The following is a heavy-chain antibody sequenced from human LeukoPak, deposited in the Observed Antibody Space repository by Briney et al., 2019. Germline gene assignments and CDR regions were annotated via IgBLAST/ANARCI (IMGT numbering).Heavy chain of an antibody. CDR2: IYTSSST. CDR1: GGSISNGSYN. D-gene: IGHD5-18*01. CDR3: ARRLRGYSYGFAYFDY. Sequence: PSETLSLTCTVSGGSISNGSYNWSWIRQPAGKGLEWIGRIYTSSSTNYNPSLKSRVTISVDTSKNQFSLKMSSVTDADTAVYYCARRLRGYSYGFAYFDYWGQGTLVTVSS. J-gene: IGHJ4*02. V-gene: IGHV4-61*02.